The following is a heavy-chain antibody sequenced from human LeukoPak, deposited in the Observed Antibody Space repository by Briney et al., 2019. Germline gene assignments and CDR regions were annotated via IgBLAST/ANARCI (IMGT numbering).Heavy chain of an antibody. CDR2: IYYSGST. Sequence: PSETLSLTCTVSGGSISSYYWSWIRQPPGKGLEWIGYIYYSGSTNYNPSLKSRVTISVDTSKNQFSLKLSSVTAADTAVYYCARDTYYYDRSGYSNYYGMDVWGQGTTVTVSS. CDR3: ARDTYYYDRSGYSNYYGMDV. V-gene: IGHV4-59*12. J-gene: IGHJ6*02. CDR1: GGSISSYY. D-gene: IGHD3-22*01.